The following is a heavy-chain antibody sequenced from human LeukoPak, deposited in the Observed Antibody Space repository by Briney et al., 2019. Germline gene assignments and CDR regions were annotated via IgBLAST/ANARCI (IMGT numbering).Heavy chain of an antibody. CDR2: ASGSGGTT. V-gene: IGHV3-23*01. D-gene: IGHD3-10*01. CDR1: GLTLSFSRYA. J-gene: IGHJ4*02. Sequence: GGSLRLSCAASGLTLSFSRYAMSWVRQAPGKGVEWVPGASGSGGTTYYADSVKGRFTGAKDNSKNTLYLQMNSLRVEDTAVYYCAKEFYGSGSYFNFDYWGQGTPVTVSS. CDR3: AKEFYGSGSYFNFDY.